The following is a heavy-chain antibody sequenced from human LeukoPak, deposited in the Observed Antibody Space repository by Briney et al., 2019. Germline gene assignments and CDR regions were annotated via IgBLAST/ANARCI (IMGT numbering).Heavy chain of an antibody. Sequence: GASVKVSCKVSGCTLSELSIHWVRQAPGKGLEWMGGFDPENDETIYALKFQGRVTMTEDTSTDTAYMEMSSLRSDDTAVYYCAVVVDYHDSSGYYLDYWGQGTLVTVS. D-gene: IGHD3-22*01. V-gene: IGHV1-24*01. J-gene: IGHJ4*02. CDR1: GCTLSELS. CDR3: AVVVDYHDSSGYYLDY. CDR2: FDPENDET.